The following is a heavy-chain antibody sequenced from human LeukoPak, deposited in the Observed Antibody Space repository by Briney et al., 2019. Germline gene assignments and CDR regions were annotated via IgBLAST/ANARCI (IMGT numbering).Heavy chain of an antibody. J-gene: IGHJ2*01. D-gene: IGHD3-22*01. CDR3: AKDDGYYSTYPSGFFDL. CDR1: GFTFSTYW. V-gene: IGHV3-74*01. CDR2: INSDGSGT. Sequence: PGGSLRLSCAASGFTFSTYWMHWVRQAPGKGLVWVSRINSDGSGTSYADSVKGRFTISRDNAKNTLYLQMNSLRAEDTAVYYCAKDDGYYSTYPSGFFDLWGRGTLVTVSS.